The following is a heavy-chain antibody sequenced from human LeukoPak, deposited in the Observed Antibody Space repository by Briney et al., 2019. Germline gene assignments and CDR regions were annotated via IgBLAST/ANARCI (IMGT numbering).Heavy chain of an antibody. Sequence: GGSLRLSCAASGFNLNSYMLNWVRQAPGKGLEWVSSIGSTGSYIYYADSVKGRFTISRDNPGNVVYLQMNSLRAEDTAVYYCASQFDKKWEPFDYWGQGTLVTVSS. CDR2: IGSTGSYI. J-gene: IGHJ4*02. CDR3: ASQFDKKWEPFDY. V-gene: IGHV3-21*01. D-gene: IGHD1-26*01. CDR1: GFNLNSYM.